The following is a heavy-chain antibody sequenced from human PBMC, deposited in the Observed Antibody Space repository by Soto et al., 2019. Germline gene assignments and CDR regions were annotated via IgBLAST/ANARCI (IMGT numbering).Heavy chain of an antibody. J-gene: IGHJ4*02. D-gene: IGHD3-10*01. CDR2: ISGSGGST. CDR1: GFTFISYA. V-gene: IGHV3-23*01. CDR3: AKATIIMVRGVIIRSPGVFDY. Sequence: PGGSLRLSCAASGFTFISYAMSWVRQAPGKGLEWVSAISGSGGSTYYADSVKGRFTISRDNSKNTLYLQMNSLRAEDTAVYYCAKATIIMVRGVIIRSPGVFDYWGQGTLVTVSS.